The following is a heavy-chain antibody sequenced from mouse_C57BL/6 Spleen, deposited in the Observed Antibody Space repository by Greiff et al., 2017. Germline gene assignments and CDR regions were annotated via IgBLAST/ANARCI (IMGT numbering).Heavy chain of an antibody. Sequence: EVKLVESGGGLVKPGGSLKLSCAASGFTFSSYTMSWVRQTPEQRLEWVATISGGGGNTYYPDSVKGRFTISRDNAKNTLYLQMSSLRSEDTALYYCARHNYGSSCDVWGTGTTVTVSS. CDR1: GFTFSSYT. J-gene: IGHJ1*03. V-gene: IGHV5-9*01. D-gene: IGHD1-1*01. CDR3: ARHNYGSSCDV. CDR2: ISGGGGNT.